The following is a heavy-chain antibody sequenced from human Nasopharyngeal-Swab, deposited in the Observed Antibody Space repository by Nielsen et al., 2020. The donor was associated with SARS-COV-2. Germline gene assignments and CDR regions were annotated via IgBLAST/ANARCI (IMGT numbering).Heavy chain of an antibody. D-gene: IGHD6-13*01. Sequence: GGSLRLSCAASRFTFSNYSMNWVRQAPGKGLEWVSNISSSSSTIFYADSVKGRFTISRDNAKNSLFLQINSLRAEDTAVYYCARVFNRVSEIAAADPNIYYYYGMDVWGQGTTVTVSS. CDR2: ISSSSSTI. CDR3: ARVFNRVSEIAAADPNIYYYYGMDV. V-gene: IGHV3-48*04. J-gene: IGHJ6*02. CDR1: RFTFSNYS.